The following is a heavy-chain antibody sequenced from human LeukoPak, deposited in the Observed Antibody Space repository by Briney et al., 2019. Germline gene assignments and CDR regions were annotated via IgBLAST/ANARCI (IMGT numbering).Heavy chain of an antibody. CDR1: GGTFSSYA. Sequence: ASVKVSCKASGGTFSSYAISWVRQAPGQGLEWMGGIIPIFGTANYAQKFQSRVTITTDESTRTAYMELSSLRSEDTAVYYCAGGVGGWYSYWGQGTLVTVSS. CDR3: AGGVGGWYSY. J-gene: IGHJ4*02. V-gene: IGHV1-69*05. D-gene: IGHD6-19*01. CDR2: IIPIFGTA.